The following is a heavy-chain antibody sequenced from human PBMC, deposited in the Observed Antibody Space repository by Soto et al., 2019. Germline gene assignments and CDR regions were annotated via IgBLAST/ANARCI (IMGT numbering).Heavy chain of an antibody. CDR3: ARDHLILPAHDFFYGSDV. V-gene: IGHV3-7*03. CDR1: GSTFSMYS. Sequence: GSLRPPCEAPGSTFSMYSMSWVRQSPGKGLEWVAKIPQDGVDGHYADSVKGRFTISRDNGKNSLYLQLNNLRAEDTAVYYCARDHLILPAHDFFYGSDVWGRGATVTVSS. J-gene: IGHJ6*02. D-gene: IGHD2-21*02. CDR2: IPQDGVDG.